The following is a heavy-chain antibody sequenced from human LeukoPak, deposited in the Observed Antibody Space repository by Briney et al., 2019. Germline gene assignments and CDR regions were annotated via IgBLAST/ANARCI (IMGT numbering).Heavy chain of an antibody. CDR2: IYYSGST. Sequence: SETLSLTCTVSGGSISSYYWSWIRQPPGKGLEWIGYIYYSGSTNYNPSLKSRVTISVDTSKNQFSLKLSSVTAADTAVYYCARHGAVATIFDYWGQGTLVTVSS. J-gene: IGHJ4*02. CDR1: GGSISSYY. D-gene: IGHD5-12*01. CDR3: ARHGAVATIFDY. V-gene: IGHV4-59*08.